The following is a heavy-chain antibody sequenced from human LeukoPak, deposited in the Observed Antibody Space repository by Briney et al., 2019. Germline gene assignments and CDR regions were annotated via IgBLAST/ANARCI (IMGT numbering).Heavy chain of an antibody. Sequence: GGSLRLSCAASGFTFSGSWMGWVRQAPGKGLEWVANIKQDGTSKYYVDSVMGRFTISRYNAENSVYLQMNSLSAGDTAVYYCARHGDYCFDLWGPGTPVTVSS. J-gene: IGHJ4*02. D-gene: IGHD2-21*01. CDR2: IKQDGTSK. CDR1: GFTFSGSW. V-gene: IGHV3-7*02. CDR3: ARHGDYCFDL.